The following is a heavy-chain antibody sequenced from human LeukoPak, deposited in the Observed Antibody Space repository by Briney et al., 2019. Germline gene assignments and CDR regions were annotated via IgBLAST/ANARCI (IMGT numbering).Heavy chain of an antibody. CDR3: ARGGSKSIIAARPFAFDI. V-gene: IGHV4-61*10. Sequence: SETLSLTCTVSGDYISSDSYYWSWIRQPAGKGLEWIGRIYGSGSPNYNPSFRSRVTISVDTSKNQFSLKLSSVTAADTAVYYCARGGSKSIIAARPFAFDIWGQGTMVTVSS. J-gene: IGHJ3*02. CDR1: GDYISSDSYY. D-gene: IGHD6-6*01. CDR2: IYGSGSP.